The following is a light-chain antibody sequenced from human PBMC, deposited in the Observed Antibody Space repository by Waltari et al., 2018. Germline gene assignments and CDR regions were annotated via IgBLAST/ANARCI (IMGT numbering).Light chain of an antibody. V-gene: IGKV4-1*01. CDR2: WTS. CDR1: QTVSFTSANRTY. CDR3: QQNYPSSPRT. Sequence: DIVMTQSPDSLSVSLGERATITCKSSQTVSFTSANRTYVAWYRQKPGQPPEMLIYWTSTPQFGVPDRFTGSGSGTHFTLTISSLQAGDVGVYYCQQNYPSSPRTFRQGTKVEL. J-gene: IGKJ1*01.